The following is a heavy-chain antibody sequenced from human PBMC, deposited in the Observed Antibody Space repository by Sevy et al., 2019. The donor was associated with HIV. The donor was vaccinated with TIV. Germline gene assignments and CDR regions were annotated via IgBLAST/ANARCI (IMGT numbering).Heavy chain of an antibody. CDR2: ISSSGSTI. Sequence: GGSLRLSCAASGFTFSDYYMSWIRQAPGKGLEWVSYISSSGSTIYYADSVKGRFTISRDNAKNSLYLQMNSLRAEDMAVYYCARDGSPTYYYDSSGYPLAGWFDPWGQGTLVTVSS. CDR3: ARDGSPTYYYDSSGYPLAGWFDP. CDR1: GFTFSDYY. J-gene: IGHJ5*02. V-gene: IGHV3-11*01. D-gene: IGHD3-22*01.